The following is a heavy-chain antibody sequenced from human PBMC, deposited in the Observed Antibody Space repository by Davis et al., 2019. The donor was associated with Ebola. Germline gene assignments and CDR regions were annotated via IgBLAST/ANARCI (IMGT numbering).Heavy chain of an antibody. V-gene: IGHV7-4-1*02. CDR1: GYTFTYRY. Sequence: AASVKVSCKASGYTFTYRYLHWVRQAPGQGLEWMGWINTNTGNPTYAQGLTGRFVFSLDTSVSTAYLQISSLKAEDTAVYYCARGRVVSDYWGQGTLVTVSS. CDR3: ARGRVVSDY. J-gene: IGHJ4*02. D-gene: IGHD2-15*01. CDR2: INTNTGNP.